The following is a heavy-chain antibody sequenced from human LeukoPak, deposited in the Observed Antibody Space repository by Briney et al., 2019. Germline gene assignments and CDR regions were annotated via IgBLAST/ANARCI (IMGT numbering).Heavy chain of an antibody. J-gene: IGHJ6*03. CDR2: IYPADSDT. Sequence: GGSLKISCKGSGYSFINYWIAWVRQLPGKGLEWMGTIYPADSDTRYSPSFQGQVTISVDKSISTAYLQWSTLTAADTAMYYCATRRQIAVPGTPSYNYYYMDVWGKGTTVTVSS. CDR3: ATRRQIAVPGTPSYNYYYMDV. D-gene: IGHD6-19*01. CDR1: GYSFINYW. V-gene: IGHV5-51*01.